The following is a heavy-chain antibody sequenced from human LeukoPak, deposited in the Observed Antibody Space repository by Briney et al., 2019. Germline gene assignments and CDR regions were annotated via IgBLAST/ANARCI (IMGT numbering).Heavy chain of an antibody. D-gene: IGHD2-15*01. CDR2: TNHSGTT. V-gene: IGHV4-34*01. Sequence: SETLSLTCAVYGGSFSGYDWTWIRQPPGKGLQWIGETNHSGTTNYNPSLKSRVTISVDTSQNQFSLKLSSVTAADTAVYYCARARGIVVVVAEDCYFDYWGQGTLVAVSS. CDR1: GGSFSGYD. J-gene: IGHJ4*02. CDR3: ARARGIVVVVAEDCYFDY.